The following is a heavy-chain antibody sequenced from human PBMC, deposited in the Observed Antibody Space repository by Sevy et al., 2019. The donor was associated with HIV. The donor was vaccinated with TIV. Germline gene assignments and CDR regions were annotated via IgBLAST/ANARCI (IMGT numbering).Heavy chain of an antibody. V-gene: IGHV1-24*01. Sequence: ASVKVSCKVSGYRLSQLSMHWVRQAPGKGLEWMGSFNPEDDETIYAQNFQGRVAMTEDTSTDTAYMELSTLRSEDTAVYYCATTKDYYESSGSPFDYWGQGTLVTVSS. CDR2: FNPEDDET. CDR1: GYRLSQLS. D-gene: IGHD3-22*01. J-gene: IGHJ4*02. CDR3: ATTKDYYESSGSPFDY.